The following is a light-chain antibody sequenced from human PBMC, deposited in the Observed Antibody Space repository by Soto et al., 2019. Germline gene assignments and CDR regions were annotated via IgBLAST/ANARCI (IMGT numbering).Light chain of an antibody. CDR1: QSISSW. J-gene: IGKJ1*01. V-gene: IGKV1-5*03. CDR2: KAS. CDR3: QHLET. Sequence: DIQMSQSPSTLSASVGDRVTITCRASQSISSWLAWYQQKPGKAPKLLIYKASSLESGVPSRFSGSGSGTEFTLTISSLQPDDFATYYCQHLETFGQGTKVDI.